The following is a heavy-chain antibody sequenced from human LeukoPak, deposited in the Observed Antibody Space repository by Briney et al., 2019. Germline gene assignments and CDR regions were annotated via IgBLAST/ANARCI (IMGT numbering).Heavy chain of an antibody. V-gene: IGHV3-21*01. CDR2: ISSSSSYI. D-gene: IGHD5-18*01. Sequence: GGTLRLSCAASGFTFDYYGMSWVRQAPGKGLEWVSSISSSSSYIYYADSVKGRFTISRDNAKNSLYLQMNSLRAEDTAVYYCARGGYSYGYTSSDYWGQGTLVTVSS. CDR1: GFTFDYYG. J-gene: IGHJ4*02. CDR3: ARGGYSYGYTSSDY.